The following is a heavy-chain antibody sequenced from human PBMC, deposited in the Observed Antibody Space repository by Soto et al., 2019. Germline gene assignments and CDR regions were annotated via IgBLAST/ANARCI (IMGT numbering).Heavy chain of an antibody. D-gene: IGHD1-26*01. Sequence: EVQLMESGGGLVQPGGSLRLSCAASGFSVSDYSMNWVRQAPGKGLEWISYIRKSDTATFYAESVRGRFTISRDNAKNSLFLQMSSLRDEDTAVYYCTTEGDGSYSNHWGQVTLVTVSS. CDR2: IRKSDTAT. CDR3: TTEGDGSYSNH. J-gene: IGHJ4*02. CDR1: GFSVSDYS. V-gene: IGHV3-48*02.